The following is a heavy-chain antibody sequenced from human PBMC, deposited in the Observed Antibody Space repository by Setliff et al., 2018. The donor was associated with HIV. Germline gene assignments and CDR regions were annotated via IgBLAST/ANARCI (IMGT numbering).Heavy chain of an antibody. D-gene: IGHD1-7*01. V-gene: IGHV1-18*01. CDR2: ISAYNGNT. CDR3: ARTPATFRYNWNYDAFDI. J-gene: IGHJ3*02. Sequence: ASVKVSCKASGYTFTSYGISWVRQAPGQGLEWMGWISAYNGNTNYAQKLQGRVTMTTDTSTSTAYMELRSLRSDDTAVYYCARTPATFRYNWNYDAFDIWGQGTMVTVSS. CDR1: GYTFTSYG.